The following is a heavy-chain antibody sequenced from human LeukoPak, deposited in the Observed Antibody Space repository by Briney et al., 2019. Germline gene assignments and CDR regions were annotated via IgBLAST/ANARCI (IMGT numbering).Heavy chain of an antibody. D-gene: IGHD6-13*01. V-gene: IGHV6-1*01. Sequence: SQTLSLTCAISGDSVSSNSAAWNWIRQSPSRGLEWLGRTYYRSKWYNDYAVSVKSRITINPDTSKNQFSLQLNSVTPEDTAVYYCARVSEGVWSSWYAWLFDYWGQGTLVTVSS. J-gene: IGHJ4*02. CDR1: GDSVSSNSAA. CDR3: ARVSEGVWSSWYAWLFDY. CDR2: TYYRSKWYN.